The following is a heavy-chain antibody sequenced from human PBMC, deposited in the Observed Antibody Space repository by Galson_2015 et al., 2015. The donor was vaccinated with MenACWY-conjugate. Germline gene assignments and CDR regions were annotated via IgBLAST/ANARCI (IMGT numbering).Heavy chain of an antibody. CDR1: GFTFSSYS. D-gene: IGHD4-23*01. V-gene: IGHV3-48*01. J-gene: IGHJ4*02. CDR3: ARDQRFFGG. Sequence: SLRLSCTASGFTFSSYSMNWVRQAPGKGLEWVSYISSSSSNTYYADSVKGRFTISRDNAKNSLYLQMNSLRAEDTAVYYCARDQRFFGGRGQGTLVTVSS. CDR2: ISSSSSNT.